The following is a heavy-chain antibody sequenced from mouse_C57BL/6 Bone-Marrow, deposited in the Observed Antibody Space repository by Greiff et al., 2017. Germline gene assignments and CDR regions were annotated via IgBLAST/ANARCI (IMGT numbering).Heavy chain of an antibody. J-gene: IGHJ4*01. CDR1: GFTFSDYY. V-gene: IGHV5-12*01. CDR3: ARHRAMDY. Sequence: VKLMESGGGLVQPGGSLKLSCAASGFTFSDYYMYWVRQTPEKRLEWVAYISNGGGSTYYPDTVKGRFTISRDNAKNTLYLQMSRLKSEDTAMYYCARHRAMDYWGQGTSVTVSS. CDR2: ISNGGGST.